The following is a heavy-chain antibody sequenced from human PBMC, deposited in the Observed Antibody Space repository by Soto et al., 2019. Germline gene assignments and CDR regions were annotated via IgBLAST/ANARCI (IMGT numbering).Heavy chain of an antibody. CDR2: IYSGGST. Sequence: GGSLRLSCAASGFTVSSNYMSWVRQAPGKGLEWASVIYSGGSTYYADSVKGRFIISRDNSKNTVYLQLNSLRAEDTAFYYCAKDSISDRETFNFDSWGRGTLVTVSS. D-gene: IGHD1-26*01. J-gene: IGHJ4*02. CDR3: AKDSISDRETFNFDS. V-gene: IGHV3-53*01. CDR1: GFTVSSNY.